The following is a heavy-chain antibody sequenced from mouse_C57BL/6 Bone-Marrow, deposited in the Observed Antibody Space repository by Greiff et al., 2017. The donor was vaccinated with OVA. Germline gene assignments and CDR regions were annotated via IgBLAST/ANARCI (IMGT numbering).Heavy chain of an antibody. D-gene: IGHD2-4*01. J-gene: IGHJ1*03. CDR3: ARWTYDYDRWYFDV. V-gene: IGHV1-52*01. CDR1: GYTFTSYW. CDR2: IDPSDSET. Sequence: QVQLQQPGAELVRPGSSVKLSCKASGYTFTSYWMHWVKQRPIQGLEWIGNIDPSDSETHYNQKFKDKATLTVDKSSSTAYMQLSSLTSEDSAVYYCARWTYDYDRWYFDVWGTGTTVTVSS.